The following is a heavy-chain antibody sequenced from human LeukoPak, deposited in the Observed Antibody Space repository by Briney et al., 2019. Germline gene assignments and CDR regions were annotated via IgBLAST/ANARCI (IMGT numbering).Heavy chain of an antibody. CDR3: AKSGLVTAIRSYFDY. D-gene: IGHD2-21*02. Sequence: GGSLRLSCAASGFTFSSYWMSWVRQAPGKGLEWVSTISGSGGSTYYADSVKGRFTISRDNSKNTLSLQMNSLRAEDTAVYYCAKSGLVTAIRSYFDYWGQGTLVTVSS. CDR2: ISGSGGST. CDR1: GFTFSSYW. J-gene: IGHJ4*02. V-gene: IGHV3-23*01.